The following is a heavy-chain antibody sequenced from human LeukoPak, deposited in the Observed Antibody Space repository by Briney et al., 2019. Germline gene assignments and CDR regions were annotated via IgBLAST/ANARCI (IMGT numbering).Heavy chain of an antibody. CDR2: IPSDGSST. CDR3: ARSGWPYYFDY. V-gene: IGHV3-74*01. Sequence: GGSLRLSCAASGFTFSSYWMHWVRQAPGKGLVWVSRIPSDGSSTSYADSVRGRFTISRDDAKSTLYLQMNSLRAEDTAVYYCARSGWPYYFDYWGQGTLVTVPS. D-gene: IGHD3-22*01. CDR1: GFTFSSYW. J-gene: IGHJ4*02.